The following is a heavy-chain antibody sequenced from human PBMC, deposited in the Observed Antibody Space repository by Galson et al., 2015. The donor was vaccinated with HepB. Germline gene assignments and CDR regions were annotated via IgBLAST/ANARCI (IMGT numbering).Heavy chain of an antibody. CDR2: IIPILGIA. J-gene: IGHJ3*02. V-gene: IGHV1-69*04. Sequence: SVKVSCKASGGTFSSYTISWVRQAPGQGLEWMGRIIPILGIANYAQKFQGRVTITADKSTSTAYMELSSLRSEDTAVYYCARDHLYDILTGTQTDAFDIWGQGTMVTVSS. CDR3: ARDHLYDILTGTQTDAFDI. CDR1: GGTFSSYT. D-gene: IGHD3-9*01.